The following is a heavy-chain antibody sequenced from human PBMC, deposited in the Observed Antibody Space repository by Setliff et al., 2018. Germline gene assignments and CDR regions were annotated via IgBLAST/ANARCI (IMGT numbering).Heavy chain of an antibody. CDR3: ATVRDAVVAARKTNDAFDI. J-gene: IGHJ3*02. V-gene: IGHV1-69-2*01. D-gene: IGHD2-15*01. CDR2: VDPEDGET. CDR1: GYTFTDYY. Sequence: EASVKVSCKASGYTFTDYYMHWVQQAPGKGLEWMGRVDPEDGETIYAEKFQGRVTITADTSTDTAYMELSSLRSEDTAVYYCATVRDAVVAARKTNDAFDIWGQGTMVTVSS.